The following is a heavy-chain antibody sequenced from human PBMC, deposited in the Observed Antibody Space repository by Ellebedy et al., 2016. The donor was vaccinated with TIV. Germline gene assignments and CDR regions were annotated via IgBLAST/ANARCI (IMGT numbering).Heavy chain of an antibody. J-gene: IGHJ4*02. V-gene: IGHV4-31*03. CDR1: GGSISSANYY. CDR2: IYYSGST. Sequence: LRLSCTVSGGSISSANYYWSWIRQHPGKGLEWIGYIYYSGSTYYNPSLRSRVTISVKTSKNQFSLKLSSVTAADTAVYYCARSYQSLGELSHPVDYWGQGTLVTVSS. D-gene: IGHD3-16*02. CDR3: ARSYQSLGELSHPVDY.